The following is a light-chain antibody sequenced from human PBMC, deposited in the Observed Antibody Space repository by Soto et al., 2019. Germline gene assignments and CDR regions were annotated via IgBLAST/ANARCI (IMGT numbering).Light chain of an antibody. CDR2: LGS. CDR1: QSLLHSNGYNY. J-gene: IGKJ4*01. CDR3: MQALQTPLT. V-gene: IGKV2-28*01. Sequence: DIVMTQSPLSLPVTPGEPASISCRSSQSLLHSNGYNYLDWYLQKPGQSPQLLIYLGSNRASGVPDRFSGSGISKEFTLKISRVEAEDVGVYYCMQALQTPLTFGGGTKVEIK.